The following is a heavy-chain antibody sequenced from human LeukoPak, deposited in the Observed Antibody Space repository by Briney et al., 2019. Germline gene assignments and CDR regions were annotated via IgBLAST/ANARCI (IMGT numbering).Heavy chain of an antibody. Sequence: ASVKVSCKASRYTFTSYGISWVRQAPGQGLEWMGWISAYNGNTNYAQKLQGRVTMTTDTSTSTAYMELRSLRSDDTAVYYCARVRAYCTSTSCHDFWGQGTLVTVSS. D-gene: IGHD2-2*01. V-gene: IGHV1-18*01. J-gene: IGHJ4*02. CDR1: RYTFTSYG. CDR3: ARVRAYCTSTSCHDF. CDR2: ISAYNGNT.